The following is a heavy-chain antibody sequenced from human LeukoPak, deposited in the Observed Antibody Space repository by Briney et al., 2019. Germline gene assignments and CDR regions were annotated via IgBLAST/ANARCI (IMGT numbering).Heavy chain of an antibody. CDR3: ARDIGYSYGYYYYYGMDV. V-gene: IGHV3-30*02. J-gene: IGHJ6*02. CDR1: GFTLSSYG. Sequence: GGSLRLSCAASGFTLSSYGMHWVRQAPGKGLEWVAFIRYDGSNKYYADSVKGRFTISRDNSKNTLYLQMNSLRAEDTAVYYCARDIGYSYGYYYYYGMDVWGQGTTVTVSS. D-gene: IGHD5-18*01. CDR2: IRYDGSNK.